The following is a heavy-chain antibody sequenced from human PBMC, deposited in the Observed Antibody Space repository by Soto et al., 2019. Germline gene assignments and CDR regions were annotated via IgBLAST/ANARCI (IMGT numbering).Heavy chain of an antibody. CDR2: ISSTGRTI. CDR1: GFTFSNYY. CDR3: ARSYSSRWELDY. J-gene: IGHJ4*02. Sequence: GGSLRLSCGASGFTFSNYYMSWIRQAPGKGLEWVSYISSTGRTIYYADSVKGRFTVSRDNAQNSLSLKLNSLRVEDTAVYYCARSYSSRWELDYCGQGTQVSV. D-gene: IGHD6-19*01. V-gene: IGHV3-11*01.